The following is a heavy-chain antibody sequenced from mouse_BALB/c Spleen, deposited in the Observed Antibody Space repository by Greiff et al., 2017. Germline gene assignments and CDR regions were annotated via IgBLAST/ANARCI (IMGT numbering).Heavy chain of an antibody. J-gene: IGHJ4*01. D-gene: IGHD1-1*01. CDR2: ISTYSGNT. CDR1: GYTFTDYA. CDR3: AREGLLRSYYYAMDY. Sequence: QVQLQQSGPELVRPGVSVKISCKGSGYTFTDYAMHWVKQSHAKSLEWIGVISTYSGNTNYNQKFKDKATLNVDKSSNTAYMQLSSLTSEDSAVYYCAREGLLRSYYYAMDYWGQGTSVTVSS. V-gene: IGHV1-67*01.